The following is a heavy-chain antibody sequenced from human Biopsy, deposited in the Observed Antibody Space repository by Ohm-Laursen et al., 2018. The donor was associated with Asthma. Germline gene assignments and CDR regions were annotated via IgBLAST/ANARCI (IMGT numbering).Heavy chain of an antibody. J-gene: IGHJ4*02. CDR2: INSVFGTT. D-gene: IGHD2-2*01. Sequence: SSVKVSCKSLGGTFNTYVIGWVRQAPGQGLEWMGGINSVFGTTTYPQKFQDRVTITADDSTSTVYMELSSLRSEDTAVYYCARKAGSCISRTCYSLDFWGQGTLVIVSS. CDR3: ARKAGSCISRTCYSLDF. V-gene: IGHV1-69*01. CDR1: GGTFNTYV.